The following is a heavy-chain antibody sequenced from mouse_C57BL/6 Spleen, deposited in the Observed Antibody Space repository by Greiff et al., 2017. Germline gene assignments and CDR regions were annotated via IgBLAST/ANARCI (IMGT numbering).Heavy chain of an antibody. V-gene: IGHV1-64*01. CDR3: ARSGYDYDGGYFDV. CDR2: IHPNSGST. Sequence: QVQLKQSGAELVKPGASVKLSCKASGYTFTSYWMHWVKQRPGQGLEWIGMIHPNSGSTNYNEKFKSKATLTVDKSSSTAYMQLSSLTSEDSAVYYCARSGYDYDGGYFDVWGTGTTVTVSS. J-gene: IGHJ1*03. D-gene: IGHD2-4*01. CDR1: GYTFTSYW.